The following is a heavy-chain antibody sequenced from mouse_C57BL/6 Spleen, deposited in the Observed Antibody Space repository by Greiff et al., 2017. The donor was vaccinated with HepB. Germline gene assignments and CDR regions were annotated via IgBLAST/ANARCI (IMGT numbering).Heavy chain of an antibody. CDR1: GYTFTSYW. CDR3: AREGGKITTPNFDY. CDR2: INPSNGGT. J-gene: IGHJ2*01. V-gene: IGHV1-53*01. Sequence: QVQLQQSGTELVKPGASVKLSCKASGYTFTSYWMHWVKQRPGQGLEWIGNINPSNGGTNYNEKFKSKATLTVDKSSSTAYMQLSSLTSEDSAVYYGAREGGKITTPNFDYWGQGTTLTVSS. D-gene: IGHD1-1*01.